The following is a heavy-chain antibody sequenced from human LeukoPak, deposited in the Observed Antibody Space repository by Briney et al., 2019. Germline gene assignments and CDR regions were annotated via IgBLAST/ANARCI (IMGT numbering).Heavy chain of an antibody. CDR3: ARARVGSGSYSSHYYYMDV. D-gene: IGHD1-26*01. CDR2: IYHSGST. CDR1: GFTVSGIY. V-gene: IGHV4-38-2*01. J-gene: IGHJ6*03. Sequence: PGGSLRLSCAASGFTVSGIYMSWVRQAPGKGLEWIGSIYHSGSTYYNPSLKSRVTIPVDTSKNQFSLKLSSVTAADTAVYYCARARVGSGSYSSHYYYMDVWGKGTTVTVSS.